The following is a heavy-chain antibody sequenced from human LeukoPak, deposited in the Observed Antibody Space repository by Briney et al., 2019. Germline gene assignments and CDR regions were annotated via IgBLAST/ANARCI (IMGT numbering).Heavy chain of an antibody. CDR3: AARTGTSGGMDV. CDR2: IIPIFGTA. CDR1: GGTFSSYA. V-gene: IGHV1-69*13. Sequence: ASVKVSCKASGGTFSSYAISWVRQAPGQGLEWMGGIIPIFGTANYAQKLQGRVTITADESTSTAYMELSSLRSEDTAVYYCAARTGTSGGMDVWGQGTTVTVSS. J-gene: IGHJ6*02. D-gene: IGHD2-8*02.